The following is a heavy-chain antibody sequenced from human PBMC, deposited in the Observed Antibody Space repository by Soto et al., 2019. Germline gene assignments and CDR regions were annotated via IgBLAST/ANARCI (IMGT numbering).Heavy chain of an antibody. CDR2: IIPIFGTA. J-gene: IGHJ6*02. V-gene: IGHV1-69*06. CDR3: ARGLYSGYDYRPMAEGLYYYGMDV. Sequence: SVKVSCKASGGTFSSYAISWVRQAPGQGLEWMGGIIPIFGTANYAQKFQGRVTITADKSTSTAYMELSSLRSEDTAVYYCARGLYSGYDYRPMAEGLYYYGMDVWGQGTTVTVSS. D-gene: IGHD5-12*01. CDR1: GGTFSSYA.